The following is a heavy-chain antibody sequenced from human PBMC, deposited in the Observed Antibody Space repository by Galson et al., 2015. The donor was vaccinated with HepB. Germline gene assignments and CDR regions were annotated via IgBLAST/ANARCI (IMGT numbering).Heavy chain of an antibody. CDR3: AGRAVVPAAPHYWYFDL. Sequence: SLRLSCAASGFTFSSYSMNWVRQAPGKGLEWVSYISSSSSTIYYADSVKGRFTISRDNAKNSLYLQMNSLRDEDTAVYYCAGRAVVPAAPHYWYFDLWGRGTLVTVSS. CDR1: GFTFSSYS. V-gene: IGHV3-48*02. CDR2: ISSSSSTI. D-gene: IGHD2-2*01. J-gene: IGHJ2*01.